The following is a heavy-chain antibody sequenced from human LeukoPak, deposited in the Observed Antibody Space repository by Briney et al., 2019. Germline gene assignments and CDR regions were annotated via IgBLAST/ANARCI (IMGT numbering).Heavy chain of an antibody. J-gene: IGHJ3*02. V-gene: IGHV4-61*05. CDR2: IYYSGST. Sequence: SETLSLTCIVSGGGSISSSNHYWGWIRQPPGKGLEWIGYIYYSGSTNYNPSLKSRVTISVDTSKNQFSLKLSSVTAADTAVYYCASSAMIVELDAFDIWGQGTMVTVSS. CDR1: GGGSISSSNHY. D-gene: IGHD3-22*01. CDR3: ASSAMIVELDAFDI.